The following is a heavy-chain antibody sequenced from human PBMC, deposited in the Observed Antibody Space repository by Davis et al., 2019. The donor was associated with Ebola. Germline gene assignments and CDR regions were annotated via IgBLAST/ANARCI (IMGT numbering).Heavy chain of an antibody. CDR1: GFTFSDSA. CDR2: INHSGST. Sequence: ESLKISCAASGFTFSDSAMSWVRQPPGKGLEWIGEINHSGSTNYNPSLKSRVTISIDTSKNQFSLKLSSVTAADTAVYYCARGLSGSPPPAAIFHYWGQGTLVTVSS. CDR3: ARGLSGSPPPAAIFHY. V-gene: IGHV4-34*01. J-gene: IGHJ4*02. D-gene: IGHD2-2*01.